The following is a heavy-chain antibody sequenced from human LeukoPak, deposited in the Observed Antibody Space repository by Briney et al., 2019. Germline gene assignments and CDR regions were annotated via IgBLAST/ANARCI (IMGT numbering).Heavy chain of an antibody. V-gene: IGHV3-21*01. CDR1: GFTFSSYS. CDR2: ISSSSSYI. D-gene: IGHD3-3*01. Sequence: GGSLRLSCAASGFTFSSYSMNWVRQAPGKGLECVSSISSSSSYIYYADSVKGRFTISRDNAKNSLYLQMNSLRAEDTAVYYCARDPASGGVWSGYWGLSYYYYGMDVWGQGTTVTVSS. CDR3: ARDPASGGVWSGYWGLSYYYYGMDV. J-gene: IGHJ6*02.